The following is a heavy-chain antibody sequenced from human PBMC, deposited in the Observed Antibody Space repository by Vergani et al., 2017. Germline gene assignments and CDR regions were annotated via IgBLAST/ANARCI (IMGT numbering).Heavy chain of an antibody. CDR3: ARVPRIESWFDP. J-gene: IGHJ5*02. CDR2: IYYSGST. CDR1: GGSISSYY. Sequence: QVQLQESGPGLVKPSETLSLTCTVSGGSISSYYWSWIRQPPGKGLEWIGSIYYSGSTYYNPSLKSRVTISVDTSKNQFSLKLSSVTAADTAVYYCARVPRIESWFDPWGQGTLVTVSS. V-gene: IGHV4-59*12.